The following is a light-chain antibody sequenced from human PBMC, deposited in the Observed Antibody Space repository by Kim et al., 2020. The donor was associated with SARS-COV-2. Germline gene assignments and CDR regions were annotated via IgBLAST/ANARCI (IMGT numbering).Light chain of an antibody. CDR3: LLYYSGARV. Sequence: PGGTVTLTCGSSTGAVTSGHYPYWFQQKSGQGPRTLIYDTSNKHSWTPARFSGSLLGGKAALTLSGAQPEDEAEYYCLLYYSGARVFGGGTKLTVL. V-gene: IGLV7-46*01. CDR1: TGAVTSGHY. CDR2: DTS. J-gene: IGLJ3*02.